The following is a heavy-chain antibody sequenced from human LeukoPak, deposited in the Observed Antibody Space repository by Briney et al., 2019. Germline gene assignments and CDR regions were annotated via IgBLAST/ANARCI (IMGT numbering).Heavy chain of an antibody. CDR2: INAGNGNT. CDR1: GYTFTSYG. J-gene: IGHJ4*02. Sequence: GASVKVYCKASGYTFTSYGMHWVSQAPGQRLEWMGWINAGNGNTKYSQKFQGRVTITRDTSASTAYMELSSLRSEDTAVYYCAISGVRGVIRYYFDYWGQGTLVTVSS. V-gene: IGHV1-3*01. CDR3: AISGVRGVIRYYFDY. D-gene: IGHD3-10*01.